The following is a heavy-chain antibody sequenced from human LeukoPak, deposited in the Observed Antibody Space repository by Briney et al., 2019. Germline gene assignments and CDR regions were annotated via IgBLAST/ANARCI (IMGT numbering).Heavy chain of an antibody. CDR1: GFTFSSYS. Sequence: GGSLRLSCAASGFTFSSYSMNWVRQAPGKGLEWVSSISSSSSYIYYADSVKGRFTISRDNAKNSLYLQMNGLRAEDTAVYYCARDEWSYNFDYWGQGTLVTVSS. V-gene: IGHV3-21*01. J-gene: IGHJ4*02. CDR3: ARDEWSYNFDY. CDR2: ISSSSSYI. D-gene: IGHD1-26*01.